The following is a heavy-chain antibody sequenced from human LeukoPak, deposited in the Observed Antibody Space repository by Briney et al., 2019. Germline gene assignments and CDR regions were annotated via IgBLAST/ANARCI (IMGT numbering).Heavy chain of an antibody. CDR2: ISWNSGSI. Sequence: GRSLRLSCAASGFTFDDYAMHWVRQAPGKGLEWVSGISWNSGSIGYADSVKGRFTISRDNAKNSLYLRMNSLRAEDTALYYCAKDIGWNYYYYMDVWGKGTTVTVSS. V-gene: IGHV3-9*01. J-gene: IGHJ6*03. CDR1: GFTFDDYA. CDR3: AKDIGWNYYYYMDV. D-gene: IGHD2-15*01.